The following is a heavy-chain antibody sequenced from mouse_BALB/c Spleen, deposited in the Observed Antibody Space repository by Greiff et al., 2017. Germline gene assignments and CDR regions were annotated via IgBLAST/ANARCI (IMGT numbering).Heavy chain of an antibody. Sequence: VQLQQSGTVLARPGASVKMSCKASGYSFTSYWMHWVKQRPGQGLEWIGAIYPGNSDTSYNQKFKGKAKLTAVTSASTAYMELSSLTNEDSAVFYCIQGAYARRMDYWGQGTSVTVSS. D-gene: IGHD1-1*01. J-gene: IGHJ4*01. CDR2: IYPGNSDT. CDR3: IQGAYARRMDY. CDR1: GYSFTSYW. V-gene: IGHV1-5*01.